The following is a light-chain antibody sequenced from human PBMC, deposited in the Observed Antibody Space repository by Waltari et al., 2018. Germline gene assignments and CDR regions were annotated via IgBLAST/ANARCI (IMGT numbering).Light chain of an antibody. CDR3: QQYSSYPLT. Sequence: DIQMTQSPSSVSASVGDRVTITCRASEAISNYLAWFQQKPGEAPKSLLSGASSLQSGVPPNFSGSGSGINFTLTIDSLQSEDFALYYCQQYSSYPLTFGGGTTVEMK. V-gene: IGKV1-16*02. CDR2: GAS. CDR1: EAISNY. J-gene: IGKJ4*01.